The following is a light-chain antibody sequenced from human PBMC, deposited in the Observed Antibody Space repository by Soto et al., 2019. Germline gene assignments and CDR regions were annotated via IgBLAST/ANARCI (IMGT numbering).Light chain of an antibody. CDR3: KQYDSSPIT. J-gene: IGKJ5*01. V-gene: IGKV3-20*01. Sequence: EIVMTQSPATLSLSPGERATLSCRVSQSVSSYLAWYQQKPGQAPSLLIYGASRRATGIPDRFSGSGSGTDFTHTIRRLEPEDFAVYYCKQYDSSPITVGQGTRVEIK. CDR1: QSVSSY. CDR2: GAS.